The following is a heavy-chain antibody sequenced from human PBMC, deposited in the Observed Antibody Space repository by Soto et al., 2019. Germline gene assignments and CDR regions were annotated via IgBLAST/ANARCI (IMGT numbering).Heavy chain of an antibody. J-gene: IGHJ3*02. CDR1: GFTFSSYE. Sequence: SCAASGFTFSSYEMNWVRQAPGKGLEWVSYISSSGSTIYYADSVKGRFTISRDNAKNSLYLQMNSLRAEDTAVYYCARGGPDYYDSSGLDAFDIWGQGTMVTVSS. D-gene: IGHD3-22*01. CDR2: ISSSGSTI. CDR3: ARGGPDYYDSSGLDAFDI. V-gene: IGHV3-48*03.